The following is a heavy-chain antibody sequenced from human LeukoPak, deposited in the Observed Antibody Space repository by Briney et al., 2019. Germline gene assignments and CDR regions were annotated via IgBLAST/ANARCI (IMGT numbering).Heavy chain of an antibody. CDR2: ISGSGGST. CDR3: ARGSGSYSDY. Sequence: HTGGSLRLSCAASGFTFSSYAMSWVRQAPGKGLEWVSAISGSGGSTYYADSVKGRFTISRDNSKNTLYLQMNSLRAEDTAVYYCARGSGSYSDYWGQGTLVTVSS. J-gene: IGHJ4*02. V-gene: IGHV3-23*01. D-gene: IGHD1-26*01. CDR1: GFTFSSYA.